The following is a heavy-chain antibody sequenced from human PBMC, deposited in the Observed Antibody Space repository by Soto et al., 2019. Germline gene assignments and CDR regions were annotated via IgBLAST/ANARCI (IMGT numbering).Heavy chain of an antibody. Sequence: SVKVSCKASGFTFTSSAVQWVRQARGQRLEWIGWIVVGSGNTNYAQKFQERVTITRDMSTSTAYMELSSLRSEDTAVYYCAADEDYGSGSYYYYYGMDVWGQGTTVTAP. CDR1: GFTFTSSA. CDR3: AADEDYGSGSYYYYYGMDV. V-gene: IGHV1-58*01. CDR2: IVVGSGNT. D-gene: IGHD3-10*01. J-gene: IGHJ6*02.